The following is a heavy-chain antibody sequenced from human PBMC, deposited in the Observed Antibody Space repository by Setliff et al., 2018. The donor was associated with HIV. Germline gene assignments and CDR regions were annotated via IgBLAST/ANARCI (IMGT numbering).Heavy chain of an antibody. CDR3: ARRTFGSGRIDP. CDR1: GDSISSGSYY. Sequence: SETLSLTCSVSGDSISSGSYYWSWIRLPAGKGLEWIGQIHTTGTTNYNPSLKSRVTISVDTSKNQFSLKLNSVTATDTAVYYCARRTFGSGRIDPWGQGTLVTVSS. J-gene: IGHJ5*02. V-gene: IGHV4-61*09. CDR2: IHTTGTT. D-gene: IGHD3-16*01.